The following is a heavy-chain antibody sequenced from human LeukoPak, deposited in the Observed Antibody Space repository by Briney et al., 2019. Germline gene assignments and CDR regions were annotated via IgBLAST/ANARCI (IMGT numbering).Heavy chain of an antibody. CDR2: IYHSGST. Sequence: SETLSLTCAVSGGSISSGGYSWSWIRQPPGKGLEWIGYIYHSGSTYYSQSLKSRVTISVDRSKNQFSLKLSSVTAADTAVYYCARGTERASWFDPWGQGTLVTVSS. J-gene: IGHJ5*02. D-gene: IGHD1-1*01. CDR1: GGSISSGGYS. CDR3: ARGTERASWFDP. V-gene: IGHV4-30-2*01.